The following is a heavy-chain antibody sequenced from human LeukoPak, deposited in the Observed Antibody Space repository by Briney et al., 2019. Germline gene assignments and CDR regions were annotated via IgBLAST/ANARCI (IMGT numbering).Heavy chain of an antibody. CDR3: ARTSTYSSGWLFDY. D-gene: IGHD6-19*01. J-gene: IGHJ4*02. CDR2: ISYDGSNK. CDR1: GFTFSSYA. V-gene: IGHV3-30*04. Sequence: PWGSLRPSCAASGFTFSSYAMHWVRQAPGKGLEWVAVISYDGSNKYYADSVKGRFTISRDNSKNTLYLQMNSLRAEDTAVYYCARTSTYSSGWLFDYWGQGTLVTVSS.